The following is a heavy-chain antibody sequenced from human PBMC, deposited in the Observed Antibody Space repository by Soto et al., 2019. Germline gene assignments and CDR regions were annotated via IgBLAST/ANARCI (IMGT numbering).Heavy chain of an antibody. J-gene: IGHJ4*02. Sequence: QVQLVESGGGVVQPGRSLRLSCAASGFTFSSYGMHWVRQAPGKGLEWVAVIWYDGSNKYYADSGKGRFTISRDNSKNTLCLQMISLRDEDTAVYSGARGGRHSDVASSGVDSWSQGTLVTVSP. CDR1: GFTFSSYG. CDR3: ARGGRHSDVASSGVDS. D-gene: IGHD1-26*01. CDR2: IWYDGSNK. V-gene: IGHV3-33*01.